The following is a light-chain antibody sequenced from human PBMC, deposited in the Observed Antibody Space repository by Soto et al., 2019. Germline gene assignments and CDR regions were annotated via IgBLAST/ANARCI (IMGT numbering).Light chain of an antibody. CDR2: RVI. CDR1: SSDIGRYDY. V-gene: IGLV2-14*03. J-gene: IGLJ3*02. Sequence: QSVLTQPASVSGSPGQSITISCTGSSSDIGRYDYVSWYQQLPGKAPKLIIYRVINRPSGISDRFSGSKSGNPASLSISGLQPEDEASYFCGSYTSATTWVFGGGTNLTVL. CDR3: GSYTSATTWV.